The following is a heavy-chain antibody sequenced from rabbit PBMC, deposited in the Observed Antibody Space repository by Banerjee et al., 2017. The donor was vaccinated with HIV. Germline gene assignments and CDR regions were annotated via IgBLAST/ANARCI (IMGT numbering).Heavy chain of an antibody. CDR2: ISAGSSGTT. J-gene: IGHJ4*01. V-gene: IGHV1S45*01. CDR1: GFDFSSIYY. CDR3: ARHETGTSGWNFKL. Sequence: QEQLVESGGGLVQPGGSLKLSCKASGFDFSSIYYMCWVRQAPGKGLEWIGCISAGSSGTTYYASWAKGRFTISKTSSTTVTLQMTSLTAADTATYFCARHETGTSGWNFKLWGQGTLVTVS. D-gene: IGHD1-1*01.